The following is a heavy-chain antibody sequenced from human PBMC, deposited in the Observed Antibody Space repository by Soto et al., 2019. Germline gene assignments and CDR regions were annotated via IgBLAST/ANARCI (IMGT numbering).Heavy chain of an antibody. CDR2: TRKKGESYTT. CDR1: GFTFSDHH. V-gene: IGHV3-72*01. J-gene: IGHJ4*02. D-gene: IGHD2-2*01. CDR3: VRDSMTYSSDY. Sequence: EVQLVDSGGGLVQPGGSLRLSCEASGFTFSDHHMDWVRQAPGKGLEWVGRTRKKGESYTTEYAASVKGRFTISRDESKNSVYLQMNSLKTEDTDVYYCVRDSMTYSSDYWGQGTLVTVSS.